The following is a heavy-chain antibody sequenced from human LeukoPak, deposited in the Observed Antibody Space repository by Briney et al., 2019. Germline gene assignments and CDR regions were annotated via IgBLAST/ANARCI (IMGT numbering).Heavy chain of an antibody. CDR2: FHYSGSI. CDR1: SGSITTYY. V-gene: IGHV4-59*08. D-gene: IGHD3-22*01. CDR3: ARQREVFYYDSSGYYYFDS. J-gene: IGHJ4*02. Sequence: SETLSLTCTVSSGSITTYYWSWIRQPPGKGLEWIGYFHYSGSINYNPSLKSRVTISLDTSKNQFSLKLTSVTAADTAVYYWARQREVFYYDSSGYYYFDSGGRGPLFPFSS.